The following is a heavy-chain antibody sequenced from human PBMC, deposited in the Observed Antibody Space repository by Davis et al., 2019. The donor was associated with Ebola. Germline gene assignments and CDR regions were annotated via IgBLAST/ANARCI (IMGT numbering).Heavy chain of an antibody. V-gene: IGHV4-59*01. J-gene: IGHJ6*02. CDR1: GGSISSYY. Sequence: GSLRLSCTVSGGSISSYYWSWIRQPPGKGLEWIGYIYYSGSTNYNPSLKSRVTISVDTSKNQFSLKLSSVTAADTAVYYCARDVLIGSSSLSYYYYYGMDVWGQGTTVTVSS. D-gene: IGHD6-6*01. CDR3: ARDVLIGSSSLSYYYYYGMDV. CDR2: IYYSGST.